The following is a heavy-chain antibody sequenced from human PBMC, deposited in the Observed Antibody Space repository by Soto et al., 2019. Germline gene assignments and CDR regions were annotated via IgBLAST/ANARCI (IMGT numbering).Heavy chain of an antibody. CDR2: ISWNSGSI. J-gene: IGHJ4*02. D-gene: IGHD6-19*01. CDR3: ARAAVAQRGGPFDY. Sequence: GGSLRLSCAASGFTFDDYAMHWVRQAPGKGLEWVSGISWNSGSIGYADSVKGRFTISRDNAKNSLYLQMNSLRAEDTALYYCARAAVAQRGGPFDYWGQGTLVTVSS. CDR1: GFTFDDYA. V-gene: IGHV3-9*01.